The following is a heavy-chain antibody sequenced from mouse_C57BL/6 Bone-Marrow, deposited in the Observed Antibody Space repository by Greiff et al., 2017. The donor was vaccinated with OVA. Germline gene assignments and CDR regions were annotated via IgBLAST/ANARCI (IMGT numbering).Heavy chain of an antibody. J-gene: IGHJ4*01. Sequence: SGPVLVKPGASVKMSCKASGYTFTDYYMNWVKQSHGKSLEWIGVINPSNGGTSYNQKFKGKATLTVDKSSSTAYMELNSLTSEDSAVYYCASGSSPYYAMDYWGQGTSVTVSS. CDR3: ASGSSPYYAMDY. D-gene: IGHD1-1*01. CDR2: INPSNGGT. CDR1: GYTFTDYY. V-gene: IGHV1-19*01.